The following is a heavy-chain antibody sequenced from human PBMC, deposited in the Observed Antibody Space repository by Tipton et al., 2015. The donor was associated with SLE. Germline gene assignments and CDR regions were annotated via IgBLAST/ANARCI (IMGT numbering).Heavy chain of an antibody. D-gene: IGHD4-23*01. Sequence: SLRLSCAASGFTFSDYYMNWIRQAPGKGLEWLSYISHSGSDIRYADSVKGRFTISRDNAKDSLYLQMNSLRAEDTAIYYCAREWSGGKAPFDYWGQGTLVSVSS. CDR1: GFTFSDYY. V-gene: IGHV3-11*04. CDR3: AREWSGGKAPFDY. J-gene: IGHJ4*02. CDR2: ISHSGSDI.